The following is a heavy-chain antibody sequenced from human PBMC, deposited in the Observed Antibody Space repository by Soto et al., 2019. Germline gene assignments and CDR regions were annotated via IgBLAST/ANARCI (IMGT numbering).Heavy chain of an antibody. CDR1: GFTFSSYS. D-gene: IGHD2-21*01. Sequence: GSLILSCASSGFTFSSYSMILVREAPGKGLEWVSAISGSGGSTYYADSVKGRFTISRDNSKNTLYLQMNSLRAEDTAVYYCAREGALLNWFDPWGQGTLVTVSS. CDR3: AREGALLNWFDP. V-gene: IGHV3-23*01. CDR2: ISGSGGST. J-gene: IGHJ5*02.